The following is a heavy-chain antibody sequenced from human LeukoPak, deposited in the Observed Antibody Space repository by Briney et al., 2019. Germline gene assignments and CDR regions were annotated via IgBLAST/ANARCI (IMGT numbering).Heavy chain of an antibody. CDR1: GYTFTGYY. J-gene: IGHJ4*02. CDR3: ARDNRDYWFDY. CDR2: INPNSGGT. D-gene: IGHD4-17*01. V-gene: IGHV1-2*02. Sequence: ASVKVSFKASGYTFTGYYMHWVRQAPGQGLDWMGCINPNSGGTSYAQKFQGRVTMTRDTSISTAYMELTRLRSDDTAVYYCARDNRDYWFDYWGQGSLVTVSS.